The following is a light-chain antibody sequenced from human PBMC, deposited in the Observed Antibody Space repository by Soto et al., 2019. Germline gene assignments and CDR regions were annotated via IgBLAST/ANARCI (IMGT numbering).Light chain of an antibody. J-gene: IGLJ1*01. Sequence: QSALTQPVSVSGSPGQSITISCTATSSDVGSFNYVSWYQHHPGKAPKLMIYEVTSRPSGVSNRFSGSKSGNTASLTISGLQAEDEADYYCVSYATSTTLYVFGSGTKVTVL. V-gene: IGLV2-14*01. CDR1: SSDVGSFNY. CDR2: EVT. CDR3: VSYATSTTLYV.